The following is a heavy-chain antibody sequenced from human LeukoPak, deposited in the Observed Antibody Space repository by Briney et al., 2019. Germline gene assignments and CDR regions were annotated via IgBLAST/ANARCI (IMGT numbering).Heavy chain of an antibody. D-gene: IGHD6-13*01. CDR2: ISYDGTNK. CDR3: ARDHSTAAGVYYYYMDV. Sequence: GRSLGLSCAASGFTFSNYGMHWVRQAPGKGLEWVAVISYDGTNKYYADSVKGRFTISRDNSKNTLYLQMNSLRAEDTAVYYCARDHSTAAGVYYYYMDVWGKGTTVTVSS. CDR1: GFTFSNYG. V-gene: IGHV3-30*03. J-gene: IGHJ6*03.